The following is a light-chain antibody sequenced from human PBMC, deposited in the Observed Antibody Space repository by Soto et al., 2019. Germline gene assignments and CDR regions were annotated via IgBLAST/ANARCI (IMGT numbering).Light chain of an antibody. V-gene: IGKV1-5*03. Sequence: DIQMTQSPSTLSASVGGRVTISCRASQNINNLLAWYQQKPGKVPKLLIYKASSLESGVPTRFSGSGSGTDCTLTISSLQPDDFATYYCQHYYTYPYTFGQGTKLEIK. J-gene: IGKJ2*01. CDR2: KAS. CDR1: QNINNL. CDR3: QHYYTYPYT.